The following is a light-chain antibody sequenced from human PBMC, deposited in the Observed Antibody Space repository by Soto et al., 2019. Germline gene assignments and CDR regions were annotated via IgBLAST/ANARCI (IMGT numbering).Light chain of an antibody. CDR1: QTVDSTF. V-gene: IGKV3-20*01. J-gene: IGKJ1*01. Sequence: EIVLTQSPGSLSLSPRERATLSCRASQTVDSTFFAWYQKKPGQAPRLLIYGESKMATDIPDRFSGSGYGTDFTLTISRLEPEDFAVYYCQQYMSSVTFGQGTKVEIK. CDR2: GES. CDR3: QQYMSSVT.